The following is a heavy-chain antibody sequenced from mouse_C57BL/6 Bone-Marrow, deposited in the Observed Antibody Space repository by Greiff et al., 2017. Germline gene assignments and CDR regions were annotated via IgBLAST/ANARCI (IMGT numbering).Heavy chain of an antibody. Sequence: VQLQQPGAELVRPGSSVKLSCKASGYTFTSYWMHWVKQRPIQGLEWIGNIDPSDSETHYNQKFKDKATLTVDKSSSTAYMQLSSLTSEDSAVYYCASGVYYYGSRYFDVWGTGTTVTVSS. V-gene: IGHV1-52*01. J-gene: IGHJ1*03. CDR1: GYTFTSYW. D-gene: IGHD1-1*01. CDR3: ASGVYYYGSRYFDV. CDR2: IDPSDSET.